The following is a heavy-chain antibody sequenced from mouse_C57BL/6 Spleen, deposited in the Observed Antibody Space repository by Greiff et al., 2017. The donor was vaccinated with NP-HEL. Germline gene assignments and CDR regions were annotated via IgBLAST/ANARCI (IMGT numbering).Heavy chain of an antibody. V-gene: IGHV1-64*01. CDR1: GYTFTSYW. J-gene: IGHJ1*03. CDR3: AREGSLLLRYFDV. D-gene: IGHD1-1*01. Sequence: QVQLQQPGAELVKPGASVKLSCKASGYTFTSYWMHWVKQRPGQGLEWIGMIHPNSGSTNYNEKFKSKATLTVDKSSSTAYMQLSSLTSEDSAVYYCAREGSLLLRYFDVWGTGTTVTVSS. CDR2: IHPNSGST.